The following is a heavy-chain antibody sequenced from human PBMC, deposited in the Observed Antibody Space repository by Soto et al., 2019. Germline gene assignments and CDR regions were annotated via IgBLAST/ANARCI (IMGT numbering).Heavy chain of an antibody. CDR1: GFTFSSSA. J-gene: IGHJ4*02. Sequence: QVQLVESGGGVVRPGRSLRLSWAASGFTFSSSAMHWVRQAPGKGLEWVAVISYDGSNKYYADSVKGRFTISRDNSKNTLYLQMNSLRAEDTAVYYCARDLVDSSAWGYWGQGTLVTVSS. V-gene: IGHV3-30-3*01. CDR3: ARDLVDSSAWGY. CDR2: ISYDGSNK. D-gene: IGHD6-19*01.